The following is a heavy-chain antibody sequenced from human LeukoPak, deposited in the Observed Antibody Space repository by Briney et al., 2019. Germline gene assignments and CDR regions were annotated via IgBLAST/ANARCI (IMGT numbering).Heavy chain of an antibody. CDR2: VDPEDGET. CDR3: ARYGQQLIQRPEDWFDP. V-gene: IGHV1-69-2*01. CDR1: GYTFTDYY. D-gene: IGHD6-13*01. Sequence: ASVKVSCKVSGYTFTDYYMHWVQQAPGKGLEWMGLVDPEDGETIYAEKFQGRVTITADTSTDTAYMELSSLRSEDTAVYYCARYGQQLIQRPEDWFDPWGQGTLVTVSS. J-gene: IGHJ5*02.